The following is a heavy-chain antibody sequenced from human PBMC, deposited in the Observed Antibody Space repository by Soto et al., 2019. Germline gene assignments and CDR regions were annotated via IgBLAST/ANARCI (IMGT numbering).Heavy chain of an antibody. J-gene: IGHJ6*02. D-gene: IGHD3-3*01. CDR1: GFAFSGFE. CDR3: ARDPNYDFWSGYRNKEGTYGMDV. CDR2: ISSGASNM. V-gene: IGHV3-48*03. Sequence: PGGSLRLSCAASGFAFSGFEMNWVRQAPGKGLEWVSYISSGASNMYYADSVKGRFTISRDNAQSSLYLQMNSLGVEDTAVYYCARDPNYDFWSGYRNKEGTYGMDVWGQGTTVTVSS.